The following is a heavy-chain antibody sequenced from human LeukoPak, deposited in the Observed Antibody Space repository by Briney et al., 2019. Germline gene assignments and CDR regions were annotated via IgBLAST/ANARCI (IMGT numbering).Heavy chain of an antibody. Sequence: SETLSLTCTVSGGSINSGGYYWSWIRQHPGKGLEWIGYIYYSGSTYYNPSLKSRVTISVDTSKNQFSLKLSSVTAADTAVYYCARGYCSSTSCYGGGAFDPWGQGTLVTVSS. D-gene: IGHD2-2*01. J-gene: IGHJ5*02. CDR2: IYYSGST. V-gene: IGHV4-31*03. CDR1: GGSINSGGYY. CDR3: ARGYCSSTSCYGGGAFDP.